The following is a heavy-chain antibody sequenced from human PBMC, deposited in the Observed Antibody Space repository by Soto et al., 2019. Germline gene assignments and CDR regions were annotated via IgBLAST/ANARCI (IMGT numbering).Heavy chain of an antibody. V-gene: IGHV4-59*01. CDR3: ARDGRWLEDYYYYYYGMDV. CDR1: GGSISSYY. CDR2: IYYSGST. Sequence: LSLTCTVSGGSISSYYWSWIRQPPGKGLEWIGYIYYSGSTNYNPSLKSRVTISVDTSKNQFSLKLSSVTAADTAVYYCARDGRWLEDYYYYYYGMDVWGQGTTVTVSS. J-gene: IGHJ6*02. D-gene: IGHD6-19*01.